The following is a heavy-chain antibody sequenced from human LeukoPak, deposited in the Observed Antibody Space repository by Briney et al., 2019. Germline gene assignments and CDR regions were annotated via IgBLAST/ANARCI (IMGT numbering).Heavy chain of an antibody. D-gene: IGHD5-24*01. CDR2: ISSTTSNTI. CDR1: GFTFSTYS. Sequence: GGSLRLSCAASGFTFSTYSMNWVRQAPGKGLEWVSYISSTTSNTIYYADSVRGRFTISRGNAKNSLHLQMNSLRAEDTAVYYCAREMAKSDAGDAFDIWGQGALVTVSS. J-gene: IGHJ3*02. V-gene: IGHV3-48*04. CDR3: AREMAKSDAGDAFDI.